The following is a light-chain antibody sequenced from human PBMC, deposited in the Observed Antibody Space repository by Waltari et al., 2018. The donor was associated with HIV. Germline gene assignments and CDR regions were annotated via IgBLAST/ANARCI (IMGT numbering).Light chain of an antibody. Sequence: QSALTRPASVSGSPGQSITISCIGPSSDVAKYDLVSWYQQHPTKAPKLIIYEISKRPAGISYRFSGSKSGNTASLTISGLQAEDEADYYCCTYAGASRWLFGGGTTVTVL. CDR1: SSDVAKYDL. J-gene: IGLJ3*02. V-gene: IGLV2-23*02. CDR3: CTYAGASRWL. CDR2: EIS.